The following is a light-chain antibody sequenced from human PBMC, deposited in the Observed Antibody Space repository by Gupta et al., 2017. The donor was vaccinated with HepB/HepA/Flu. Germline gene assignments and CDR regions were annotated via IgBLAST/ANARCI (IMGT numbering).Light chain of an antibody. V-gene: IGLV2-14*03. CDR1: SSHVGANDY. CDR3: ASYKIRRTPLI. Sequence: QSALTQPASVSGSPRQSITISCTGPSSHVGANDYVSWYQLYPGKAPKRTIVDVNNRPSGVFHRCSCCTSGKKESPLTFGLQAEDEAYYYCASYKIRRTPLIFGGGTRLTVL. J-gene: IGLJ2*01. CDR2: DVN.